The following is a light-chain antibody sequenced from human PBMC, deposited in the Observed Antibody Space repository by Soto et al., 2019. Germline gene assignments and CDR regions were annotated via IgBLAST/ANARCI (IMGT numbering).Light chain of an antibody. J-gene: IGLJ2*01. Sequence: QSALTQPASVSGSPGQSITISCTGTSSDVGGYNYVPWYQQHPGKAPKLMIYEVSNRPSGVSNRFSGSKSGNTASLTISGLQAEDEADYYCSSYTSNSTHVVFGGGTQLTVL. CDR3: SSYTSNSTHVV. CDR2: EVS. CDR1: SSDVGGYNY. V-gene: IGLV2-14*01.